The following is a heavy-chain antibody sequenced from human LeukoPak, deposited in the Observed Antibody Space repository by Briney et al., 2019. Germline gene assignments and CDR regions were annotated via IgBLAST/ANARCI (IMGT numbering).Heavy chain of an antibody. CDR3: ARLDYGGNSPPADY. CDR2: IYYSGST. CDR1: GGSISSSSYY. Sequence: SETLSPTCTVSGGSISSSSYYWGWIRQPPGKGLEWIGSIYYSGSTYYNPSLKSRVTISVDTSKNQFSLKLSSVTAADTAVYYCARLDYGGNSPPADYWGQGTLVTVSS. V-gene: IGHV4-39*01. J-gene: IGHJ4*02. D-gene: IGHD4-23*01.